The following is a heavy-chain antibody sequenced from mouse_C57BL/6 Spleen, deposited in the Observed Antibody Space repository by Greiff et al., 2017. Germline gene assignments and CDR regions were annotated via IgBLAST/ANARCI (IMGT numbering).Heavy chain of an antibody. D-gene: IGHD1-1*01. CDR2: INPYNGGT. CDR1: GYTFTDYY. CDR3: ARWGYGSSQNYFDY. J-gene: IGHJ2*01. Sequence: EVQLQQSGPVLVKPGASVKMSCKASGYTFTDYYMNWVKQSHGKSLEWIGVINPYNGGTSYNQKFKGKATLTVDKSSSTAYMELNSLTSEDSAVYYCARWGYGSSQNYFDYWGQGTTLTVSS. V-gene: IGHV1-19*01.